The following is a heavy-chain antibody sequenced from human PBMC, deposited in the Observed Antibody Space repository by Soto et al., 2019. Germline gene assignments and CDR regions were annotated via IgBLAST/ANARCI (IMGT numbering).Heavy chain of an antibody. CDR2: INPNSGGT. D-gene: IGHD2-15*01. CDR3: ARVGLRGSPGAREEQSYFDP. CDR1: GYTFTGYY. J-gene: IGHJ5*02. Sequence: ASVKVSCKASGYTFTGYYMHWVRQAPGQGLEWMGWINPNSGGTNYAQKFQGRVTMTRDTSISTAYMELSRLRSDDTAVYYCARVGLRGSPGAREEQSYFDPSGQAPLVSVSS. V-gene: IGHV1-2*02.